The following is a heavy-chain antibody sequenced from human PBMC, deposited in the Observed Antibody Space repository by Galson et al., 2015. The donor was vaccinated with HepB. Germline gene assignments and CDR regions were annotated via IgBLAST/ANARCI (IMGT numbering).Heavy chain of an antibody. V-gene: IGHV3-23*01. CDR1: GFLFSGYA. D-gene: IGHD2-2*01. Sequence: LRLSCAASGFLFSGYAMSWVRQAPGKGLEWVSVISGSGGNTYYANSVKGRFTISRDNSKNTLYLQMNSLRAEDTAVYYCAREDAPGGCYMDVWGKGTTVIVTS. CDR2: ISGSGGNT. CDR3: AREDAPGGCYMDV. J-gene: IGHJ6*03.